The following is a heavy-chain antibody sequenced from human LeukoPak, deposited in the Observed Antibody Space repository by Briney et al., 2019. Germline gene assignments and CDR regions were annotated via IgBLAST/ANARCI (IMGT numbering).Heavy chain of an antibody. J-gene: IGHJ3*02. Sequence: NPSETLSLTCAVYGGSFSGYYWSWIRQPPGKGLEWIGEINHSGSTNYNPSLKSRVTISVDTSKNQFSLKLSSVTAADTAVYYCARVTSDIVVVVALYDAFDIRGQGTMVTVSS. CDR2: INHSGST. CDR1: GGSFSGYY. CDR3: ARVTSDIVVVVALYDAFDI. D-gene: IGHD2-15*01. V-gene: IGHV4-34*01.